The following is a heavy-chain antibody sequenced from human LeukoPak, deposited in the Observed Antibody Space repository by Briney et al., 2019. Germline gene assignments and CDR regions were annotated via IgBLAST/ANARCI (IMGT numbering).Heavy chain of an antibody. Sequence: GGSLRLSCAVSGFTFSSYSMNWVRQAPGKGLEWVSSISSSSYIYYADSVKGRFTISRDNAKNSLYLQMNSLRAEDTAVYYCARGSTSLVDYWGQGTLVTVSS. J-gene: IGHJ4*02. D-gene: IGHD2-2*01. CDR3: ARGSTSLVDY. CDR2: ISSSSYI. V-gene: IGHV3-21*01. CDR1: GFTFSSYS.